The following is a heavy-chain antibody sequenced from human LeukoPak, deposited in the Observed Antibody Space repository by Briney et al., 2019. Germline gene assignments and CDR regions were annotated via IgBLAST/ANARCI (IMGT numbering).Heavy chain of an antibody. CDR3: ARGSTGNHSPPHFDY. Sequence: SSVKVSCKASGGTFSSYAISWVRQAPGQGLEWMGGIISIFGTANYAQKFQGRVTITTDESTSTAYMELSSLRSEDTAVYYCARGSTGNHSPPHFDYWGQGTLVTVSS. V-gene: IGHV1-69*05. CDR1: GGTFSSYA. D-gene: IGHD3-10*01. CDR2: IISIFGTA. J-gene: IGHJ4*02.